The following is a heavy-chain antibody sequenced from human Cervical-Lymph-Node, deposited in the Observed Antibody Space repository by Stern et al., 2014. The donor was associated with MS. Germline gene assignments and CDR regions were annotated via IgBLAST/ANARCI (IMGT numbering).Heavy chain of an antibody. CDR2: MNPNSGHA. V-gene: IGHV1-8*02. D-gene: IGHD3-10*01. Sequence: QVQLVQSGAEVKKPGASVKVSCKASGYTFTDYDINWVRQAPGQGLEWVGWMNPNSGHAGSAQKFQGRVTMTRNTSISTAYMELSSLNSEDTAVYYCARGPAIQWFRGFDLWGRGTLVTASS. J-gene: IGHJ2*01. CDR1: GYTFTDYD. CDR3: ARGPAIQWFRGFDL.